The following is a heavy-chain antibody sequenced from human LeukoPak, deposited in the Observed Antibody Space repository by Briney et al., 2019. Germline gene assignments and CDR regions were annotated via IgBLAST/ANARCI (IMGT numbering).Heavy chain of an antibody. CDR3: VRRTFLRRANYNYYFFDY. V-gene: IGHV4-4*08. J-gene: IGHJ4*02. CDR1: GASIISDY. CDR2: IFSSGST. Sequence: SETLSLTCTVPGASIISDYWTWIRHPPKSGMEWIGNIFSSGSTNSNPSLKGRVTISIDTSNNHFSLKLSSVTAADTAVYYCVRRTFLRRANYNYYFFDYWAQGILVTVSS. D-gene: IGHD5-24*01.